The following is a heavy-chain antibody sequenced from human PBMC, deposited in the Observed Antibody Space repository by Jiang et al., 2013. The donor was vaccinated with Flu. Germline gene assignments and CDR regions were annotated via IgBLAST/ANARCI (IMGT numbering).Heavy chain of an antibody. CDR3: TRDPPDYSWSYYGAFDI. Sequence: AMSWVRQAPGKGLEWVGFIRSKAYGGTTEYAASVKGRFTISRDDSKSIAYLQMNSLKTEDTAVYYCTRDPPDYSWSYYGAFDIWGQGTMVTVSS. D-gene: IGHD1-26*01. J-gene: IGHJ3*02. CDR1: A. V-gene: IGHV3-49*04. CDR2: IRSKAYGGTT.